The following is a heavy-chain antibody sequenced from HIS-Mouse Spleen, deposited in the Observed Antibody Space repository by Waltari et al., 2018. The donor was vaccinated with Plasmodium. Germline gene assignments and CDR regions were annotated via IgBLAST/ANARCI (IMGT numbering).Heavy chain of an antibody. CDR2: INHSGST. CDR3: ASSGSGSYYY. Sequence: QVQLQQWGAGLLKPSQTLSLTCAVYGGSFSGYYCSWIRQPPGKGLEWSGEINHSGSTNYNPSLKSRVTISVDTSKNQFSLKLSSVTAADTAVYYCASSGSGSYYYWGQGTLVTVSS. J-gene: IGHJ4*02. CDR1: GGSFSGYY. V-gene: IGHV4-34*01. D-gene: IGHD3-10*01.